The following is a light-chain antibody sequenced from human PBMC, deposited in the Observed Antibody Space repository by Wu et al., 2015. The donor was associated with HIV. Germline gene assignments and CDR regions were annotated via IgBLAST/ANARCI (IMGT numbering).Light chain of an antibody. CDR3: QKLNSAPLT. CDR1: QGISSY. Sequence: AIRITQSPSSLSASTGDRVTITCRASQGISSYLAWYQQKPGKAPKLLIYAASTLQSGVPSRFSGSGSGTDFTLTINSLQPEDVATYYCQKLNSAPLTFGGGTKVDIK. J-gene: IGKJ4*01. V-gene: IGKV1-8*01. CDR2: AAS.